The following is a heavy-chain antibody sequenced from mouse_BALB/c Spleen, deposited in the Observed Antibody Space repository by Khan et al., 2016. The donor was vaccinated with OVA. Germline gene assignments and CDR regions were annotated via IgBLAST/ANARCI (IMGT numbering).Heavy chain of an antibody. V-gene: IGHV1S132*01. Sequence: QVQLQQPGAELVKPGTSVKLSCKTSGYTFPSYWIQWVKQRPGQGLGWIGQIFPGTGTTYYNENFKDKATLTVDTSSNSAYMQLTSLTSDDSAVYFCARGYFGNYEFVYWGQGTLVTVSP. CDR1: GYTFPSYW. D-gene: IGHD2-1*01. CDR2: IFPGTGTT. CDR3: ARGYFGNYEFVY. J-gene: IGHJ3*01.